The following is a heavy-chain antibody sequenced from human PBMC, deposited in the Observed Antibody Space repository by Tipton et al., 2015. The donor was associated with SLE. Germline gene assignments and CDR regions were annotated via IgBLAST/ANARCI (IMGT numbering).Heavy chain of an antibody. CDR3: ASASWNYGFFDY. CDR2: ISASAGVT. CDR1: GFTFANSA. Sequence: GSLRLSCAASGFTFANSAMSWVRQAPGKGLKWVSSISASAGVTHYADSVKGRFTISRDNSKNTLYLEMNSLRADDTAVYYCASASWNYGFFDYWGQGTLVTVSS. D-gene: IGHD1-7*01. V-gene: IGHV3-23*01. J-gene: IGHJ4*02.